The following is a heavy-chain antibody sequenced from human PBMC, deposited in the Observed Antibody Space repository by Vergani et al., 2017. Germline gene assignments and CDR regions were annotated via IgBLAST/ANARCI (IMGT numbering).Heavy chain of an antibody. D-gene: IGHD2-21*02. Sequence: QVQLQESGPGLVKPSETLSLTCTVSGGSISSYYWSWIRQPAGKGLEWIGRIYTSGSTNYNPSLKSRVTMSVDTSKNQFSLKLSSVTAADTAVYYCARDPDNVVVTAIGWFDPWGQGTLVTVSS. CDR2: IYTSGST. CDR1: GGSISSYY. V-gene: IGHV4-4*07. CDR3: ARDPDNVVVTAIGWFDP. J-gene: IGHJ5*02.